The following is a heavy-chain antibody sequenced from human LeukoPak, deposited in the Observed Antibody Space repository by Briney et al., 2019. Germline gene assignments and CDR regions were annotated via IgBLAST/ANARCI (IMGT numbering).Heavy chain of an antibody. V-gene: IGHV3-48*03. Sequence: PGGSLRLSCAASGFTFSSYEMNWVRQAPGKGLEWVSYISSSGSTIYYADSVKGRFTISRDNAKNSLYLQMNSLRAEDTAVYYCASQGERWLQLGEPKVDYWGQGTLVTVSS. J-gene: IGHJ4*02. CDR3: ASQGERWLQLGEPKVDY. D-gene: IGHD5-24*01. CDR1: GFTFSSYE. CDR2: ISSSGSTI.